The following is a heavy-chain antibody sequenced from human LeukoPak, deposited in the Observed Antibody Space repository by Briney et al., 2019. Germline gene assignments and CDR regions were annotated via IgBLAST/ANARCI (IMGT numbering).Heavy chain of an antibody. CDR3: ARDMEAYCSGAGCYFDY. CDR1: GFTFSSYS. D-gene: IGHD2-15*01. Sequence: GGSLRLSCAASGFTFSSYSMNWVRQAPGKGLEWVSSISSSSSYIYYADSVKGRFTISRDNAKNSLYLQMNSLRAEDTAVYYCARDMEAYCSGAGCYFDYWGQGTLVTVSS. J-gene: IGHJ4*02. CDR2: ISSSSSYI. V-gene: IGHV3-21*01.